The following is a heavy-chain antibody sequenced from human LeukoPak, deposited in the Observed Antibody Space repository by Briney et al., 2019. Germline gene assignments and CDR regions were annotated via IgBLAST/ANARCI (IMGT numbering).Heavy chain of an antibody. CDR3: AKDHSSSWYEYMGFFDY. CDR1: GFTFSSYG. V-gene: IGHV3-30*18. Sequence: PGGSLRLSCAASGFTFSSYGMHWVRQAPGKGLEWVAVISYDGSNKYYADSVKGRFTISRDNSKNTLYLQMNSLRAEDTAVYYCAKDHSSSWYEYMGFFDYWGQGTLVTVSS. J-gene: IGHJ4*02. D-gene: IGHD6-13*01. CDR2: ISYDGSNK.